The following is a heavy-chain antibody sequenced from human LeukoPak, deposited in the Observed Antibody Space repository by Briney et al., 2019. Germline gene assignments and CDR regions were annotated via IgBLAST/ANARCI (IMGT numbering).Heavy chain of an antibody. D-gene: IGHD6-6*01. V-gene: IGHV3-23*01. CDR2: ISGSGGST. J-gene: IGHJ6*03. CDR1: GFTFSSYG. CDR3: AKERRSSMDV. Sequence: GGSLRPSCAASGFTFSSYGMSWVRQAPGKGLEWVSAISGSGGSTYYADSVRGRFTTSRDNSNNTVSLHMHSLRVGDTAIYYCAKERRSSMDVWGNGTTVSVSS.